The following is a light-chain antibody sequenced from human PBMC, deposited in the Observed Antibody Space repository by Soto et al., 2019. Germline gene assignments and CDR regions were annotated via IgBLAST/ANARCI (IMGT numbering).Light chain of an antibody. CDR1: QSVSRY. Sequence: DVQMTQSPSSLSALVGDRVTITCRASQSVSRYLNWYQHKPGKAPKLLINAASNLRSGVPSRFSGSGSGTDFTLTIDGLQPEDFAVYYCQHSYSPPPIGFGQGTRLEV. J-gene: IGKJ5*01. CDR3: QHSYSPPPIG. V-gene: IGKV1-39*01. CDR2: AAS.